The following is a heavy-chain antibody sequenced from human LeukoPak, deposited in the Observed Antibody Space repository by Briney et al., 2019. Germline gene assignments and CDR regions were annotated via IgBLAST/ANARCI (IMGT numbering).Heavy chain of an antibody. CDR1: GFTVSSNY. D-gene: IGHD2-2*03. J-gene: IGHJ5*02. V-gene: IGHV3-21*01. CDR3: ARGLDIVVVPAASWWFDP. Sequence: GGSLRLSCAASGFTVSSNYMSWVRQAPGKGLEWVSSISSSSSYIYYADSVKGRFTISRDNAKNSLYLQMNSLRAEDTAVYYCARGLDIVVVPAASWWFDPWGQGTLVTVSS. CDR2: ISSSSSYI.